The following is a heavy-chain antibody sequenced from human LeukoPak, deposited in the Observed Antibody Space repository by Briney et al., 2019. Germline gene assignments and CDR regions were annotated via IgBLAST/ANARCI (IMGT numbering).Heavy chain of an antibody. CDR2: ISSSSSYI. CDR1: GFTFSSYS. Sequence: GGSLRLSCVASGFTFSSYSMNWVRQAPGKGLEWVSSISSSSSYIYYADSVKGRFTISRDNAKNSLYLQMNSLRAEDTAVYYCARDRYSSGWYDYWGQGTLVTVSS. D-gene: IGHD6-19*01. J-gene: IGHJ4*02. V-gene: IGHV3-21*01. CDR3: ARDRYSSGWYDY.